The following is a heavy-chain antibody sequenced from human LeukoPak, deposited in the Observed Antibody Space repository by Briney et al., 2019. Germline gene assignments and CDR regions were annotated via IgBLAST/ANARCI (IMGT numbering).Heavy chain of an antibody. V-gene: IGHV3-23*01. CDR1: GFTFSSYA. CDR3: ANSPGGYCSGGSCYRGGY. CDR2: ISGSGGST. Sequence: GGSLRLSCAASGFTFSSYAMSWVRQAPGKGLEWVSAISGSGGSTYYADSVKGRFTISRDNSKSTLYLQMNSLRAEDTAVYYCANSPGGYCSGGSCYRGGYWGQGTLVTVSS. J-gene: IGHJ4*02. D-gene: IGHD2-15*01.